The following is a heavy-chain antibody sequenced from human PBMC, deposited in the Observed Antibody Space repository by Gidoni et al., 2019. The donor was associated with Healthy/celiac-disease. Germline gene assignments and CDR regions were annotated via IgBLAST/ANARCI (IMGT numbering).Heavy chain of an antibody. CDR3: ARDVRPEPGEEQWPTGDY. J-gene: IGHJ4*02. CDR2: ISSSSSYI. V-gene: IGHV3-21*01. CDR1: GFTFSSYS. Sequence: EVQLVVSGGGLVKPGGSLRLSCAASGFTFSSYSRNWVRQAPGKGLEWVSSISSSSSYIYYADSVKGRFTISRDNAKNSLYLQMNSLRAEDTAVYYCARDVRPEPGEEQWPTGDYWGQGTLVTVSS. D-gene: IGHD6-19*01.